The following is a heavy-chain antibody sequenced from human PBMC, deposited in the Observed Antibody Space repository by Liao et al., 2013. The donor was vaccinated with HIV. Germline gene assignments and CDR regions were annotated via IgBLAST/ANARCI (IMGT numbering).Heavy chain of an antibody. J-gene: IGHJ3*02. CDR3: ARDLLI. V-gene: IGHV4-61*02. Sequence: QVQLQESGPGLVKPSQTLSLTCTVSGGSISSGSDHWSWIRQPAGKGLEWIGRIYPSGSANYNPSLKSRVTISLDTSKNQFSLKLTSVTAADTAVYYCARDLLIWGQGTMVTVSS. CDR1: GGSISSGSDH. CDR2: IYPSGSA.